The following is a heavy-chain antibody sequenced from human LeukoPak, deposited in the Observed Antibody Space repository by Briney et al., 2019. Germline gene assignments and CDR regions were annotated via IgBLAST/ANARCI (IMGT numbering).Heavy chain of an antibody. CDR3: AELGITMIGGV. V-gene: IGHV3-7*01. CDR2: IKQDGSEK. Sequence: GGSLRLSCAVSGFTFSSYWMSWVRQAPGKGLEWVANIKQDGSEKYYVDSVKGRFTISRDNAKNSLYLQMNSLRADDTAVYCCAELGITMIGGVWGKGTTVTISS. CDR1: GFTFSSYW. D-gene: IGHD3-10*02. J-gene: IGHJ6*04.